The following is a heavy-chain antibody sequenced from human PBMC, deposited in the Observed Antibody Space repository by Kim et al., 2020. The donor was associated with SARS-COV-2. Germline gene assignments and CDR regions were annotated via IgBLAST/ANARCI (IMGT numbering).Heavy chain of an antibody. CDR3: AKDKNDYVWGSYRYEGEIGD. CDR2: ISGDGGST. Sequence: GGSLRLSCAASGFTFDDYAMHWVRQAPGKGLEWVSLISGDGGSTYYADSVKGRFTISRDNSKNSLYLQMNSLRTEDTALYYCAKDKNDYVWGSYRYEGEIGDWGQGTLVTVSS. V-gene: IGHV3-43*02. D-gene: IGHD3-16*02. CDR1: GFTFDDYA. J-gene: IGHJ4*02.